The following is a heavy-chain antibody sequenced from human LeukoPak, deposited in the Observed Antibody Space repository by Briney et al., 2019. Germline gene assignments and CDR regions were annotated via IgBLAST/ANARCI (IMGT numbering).Heavy chain of an antibody. CDR1: GGTFSSYA. CDR3: ARDSGGYVGVLGAFDI. CDR2: IIPIFGTA. Sequence: WASVKVSCKASGGTFSSYAISWVRQAPGQGLEWMGGIIPIFGTANYAQKFQGRVTITADESTSTAYMELSSLRSEDTAVYYCARDSGGYVGVLGAFDIWGQGTMVTVSS. D-gene: IGHD5-12*01. V-gene: IGHV1-69*13. J-gene: IGHJ3*02.